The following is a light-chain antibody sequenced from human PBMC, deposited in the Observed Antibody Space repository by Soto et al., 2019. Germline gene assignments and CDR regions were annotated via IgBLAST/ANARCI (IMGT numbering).Light chain of an antibody. CDR2: DNT. Sequence: QSVLTQPPSVSGAPGQRVTISCTGSSSNIGAGYDVNWYQQLPGTAPKLLIYDNTNRPSGVPDRFSGSKSGTSGSLAISGLQTEDEAEYYCQSWDTSLSGSVFGGGTKLTVL. CDR1: SSNIGAGYD. J-gene: IGLJ2*01. V-gene: IGLV1-40*01. CDR3: QSWDTSLSGSV.